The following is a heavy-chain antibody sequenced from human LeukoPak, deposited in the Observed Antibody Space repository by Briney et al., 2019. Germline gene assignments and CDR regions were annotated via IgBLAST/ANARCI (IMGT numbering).Heavy chain of an antibody. J-gene: IGHJ1*01. D-gene: IGHD5-24*01. CDR1: GFSFSNYA. CDR3: ARDMDDYNALPPLFQH. V-gene: IGHV3-23*01. CDR2: IGGSGDSI. Sequence: GGSLRLSCAASGFSFSNYAISWVRQAPGKGLEWVSGIGGSGDSIYYVDSVRGRFTVSRDNSRNTLHLQMNSLRAEDTAIYYCARDMDDYNALPPLFQHWGQGTLVTVSS.